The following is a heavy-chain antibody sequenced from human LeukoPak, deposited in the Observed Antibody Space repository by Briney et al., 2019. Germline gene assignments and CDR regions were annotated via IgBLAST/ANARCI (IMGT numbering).Heavy chain of an antibody. Sequence: SETLSLTCTVSGGSIGSYYWSWIRQPPGKGLEWIGYIYYSGSTNYNPSLKSRVTISVDTSKNQFSLKLSSVTAADTAVYYCARHVKGATPLFYFDYWGQGTLVTVSS. V-gene: IGHV4-59*08. D-gene: IGHD1-26*01. CDR1: GGSIGSYY. CDR3: ARHVKGATPLFYFDY. CDR2: IYYSGST. J-gene: IGHJ4*02.